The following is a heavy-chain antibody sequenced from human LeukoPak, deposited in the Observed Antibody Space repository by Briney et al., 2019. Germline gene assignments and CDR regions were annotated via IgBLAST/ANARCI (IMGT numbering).Heavy chain of an antibody. CDR2: IYSDGST. Sequence: GGSLRLSCAASGFSVGSNYMNWVRQAPGKGLEWVSIIYSDGSTDYADSVKGRFTISRDNTKNTLSLQMNSLRAEDTALYYCARTGYYDSIDIWGQRTMVTVS. D-gene: IGHD3-22*01. V-gene: IGHV3-53*01. CDR1: GFSVGSNY. CDR3: ARTGYYDSIDI. J-gene: IGHJ3*02.